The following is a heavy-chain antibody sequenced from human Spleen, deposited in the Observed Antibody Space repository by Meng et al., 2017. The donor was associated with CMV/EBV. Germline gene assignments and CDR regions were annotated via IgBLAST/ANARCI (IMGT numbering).Heavy chain of an antibody. CDR3: ARASTTYDFGFDP. CDR2: ITSSSNTI. Sequence: GGSLRLSCAASGFTFSDHTMNWVRQAPGKGLEWVSYITSSSNTIYYADSVKGRFTISRDNSKNTLYLDMNSLRAEDTAVYYCARASTTYDFGFDPWGQGTLVTVSS. J-gene: IGHJ5*02. D-gene: IGHD3-3*01. CDR1: GFTFSDHT. V-gene: IGHV3-48*01.